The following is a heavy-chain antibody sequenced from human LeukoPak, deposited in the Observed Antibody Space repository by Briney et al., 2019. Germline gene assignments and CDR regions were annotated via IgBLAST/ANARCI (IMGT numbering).Heavy chain of an antibody. J-gene: IGHJ6*02. CDR1: GFTFSSHS. D-gene: IGHD6-13*01. CDR2: IGSSSYI. Sequence: GGSLRLSCAASGFTFSSHSMNWVRQAPGKGLEWVSSIGSSSYIYYADSVKGRFTISRGNAKNSLYLQMNSLRAEDTAVYYCASFIAAAGEPHYYYGMDVWGQGTTVTVSS. CDR3: ASFIAAAGEPHYYYGMDV. V-gene: IGHV3-21*01.